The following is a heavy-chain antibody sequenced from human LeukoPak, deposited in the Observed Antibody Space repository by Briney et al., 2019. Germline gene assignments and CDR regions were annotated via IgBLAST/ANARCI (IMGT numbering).Heavy chain of an antibody. D-gene: IGHD3-3*01. CDR1: GFTFSDYY. Sequence: GGSLGLSCAASGFTFSDYYMSWIRQAPGKGLEWVSYISSSGSTIYYADSVKGRFTISRDNAKNSLYLQMNSLRAEDTAVYYCASDREVNYDFWSGYKGGAFDIWGQGTMVTVSS. CDR3: ASDREVNYDFWSGYKGGAFDI. CDR2: ISSSGSTI. V-gene: IGHV3-11*01. J-gene: IGHJ3*02.